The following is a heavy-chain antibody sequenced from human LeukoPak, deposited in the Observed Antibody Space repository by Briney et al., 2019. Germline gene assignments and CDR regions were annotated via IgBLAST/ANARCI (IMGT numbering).Heavy chain of an antibody. Sequence: PGRSLRLSCAASGFTFSSYGMHWVRQAPGKGLEWVAVIWYDGSNKYYADSVKGRFTISRDNSKNTLYLQMNSLRAEDTAVYYCARELVAGTSYFDYWGQGTLVTVSS. D-gene: IGHD6-19*01. CDR2: IWYDGSNK. J-gene: IGHJ4*02. CDR3: ARELVAGTSYFDY. V-gene: IGHV3-33*01. CDR1: GFTFSSYG.